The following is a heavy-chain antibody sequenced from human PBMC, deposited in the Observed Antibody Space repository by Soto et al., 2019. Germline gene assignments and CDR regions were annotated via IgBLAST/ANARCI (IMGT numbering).Heavy chain of an antibody. V-gene: IGHV4-39*01. CDR3: AQYGSGSMDV. CDR1: GGSISSSSYY. Sequence: SLTCTVSGGSISSSSYYWGWIRQPPGKGLEWIGSIYYSGSTYYNPSLKSRVTISVDTSKNQFSLKLSSVTAADTAVYYCAQYGSGSMDVWGKGTTVTVSS. CDR2: IYYSGST. J-gene: IGHJ6*03. D-gene: IGHD3-10*01.